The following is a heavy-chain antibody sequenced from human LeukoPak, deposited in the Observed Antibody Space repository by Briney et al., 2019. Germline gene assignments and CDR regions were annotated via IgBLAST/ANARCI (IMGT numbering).Heavy chain of an antibody. Sequence: TGGSLRLSCAASGFTSSSYWMHWVRQAPGKGLVWVSRIKGDGSSTSYADSVKGRFTISRDNAKNTLYLQMNSLRAEDTAVYYCARVWKGYGSDWGQGTLVTVSS. CDR3: ARVWKGYGSD. D-gene: IGHD2-15*01. CDR2: IKGDGSST. V-gene: IGHV3-74*01. CDR1: GFTSSSYW. J-gene: IGHJ4*02.